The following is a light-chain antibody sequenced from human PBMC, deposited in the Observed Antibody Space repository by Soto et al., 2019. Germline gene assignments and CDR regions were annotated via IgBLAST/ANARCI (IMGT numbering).Light chain of an antibody. J-gene: IGKJ4*01. CDR1: QTISSW. CDR3: QQRSNWPPVT. V-gene: IGKV1-5*03. CDR2: KAS. Sequence: DIQMTQSPSTLSGSVGDRVTITCRASQTISSWLAWYQQKPGKAPKLLIYKASTLKSGVPSRFSGSGSGTDFTLTISSLEPEDFAVYYCQQRSNWPPVTFGGGTKVDIK.